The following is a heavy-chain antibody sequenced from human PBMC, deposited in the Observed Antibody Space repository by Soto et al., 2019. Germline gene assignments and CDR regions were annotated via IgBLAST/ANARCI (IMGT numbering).Heavy chain of an antibody. J-gene: IGHJ4*02. Sequence: EVQLVESGGVVVQPGGSLRLSCAASGFTFDDYTMHWVRQAPGKGLEWVSLISWDGGSTYYADSVKGRFTISRDNSKNSLYLQMNSLRSEDTALYYCAKDRVSRIAADGSGGFDYWGQGTLVTVSS. V-gene: IGHV3-43*01. CDR1: GFTFDDYT. CDR2: ISWDGGST. D-gene: IGHD6-13*01. CDR3: AKDRVSRIAADGSGGFDY.